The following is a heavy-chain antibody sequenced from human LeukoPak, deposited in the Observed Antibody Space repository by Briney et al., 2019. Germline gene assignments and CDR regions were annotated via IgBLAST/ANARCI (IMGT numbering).Heavy chain of an antibody. Sequence: GGSLRLSCAASGFTFSSYEMNWVRQAPGKGLEWVSYISSSSSTIYYADSVKGRFTISRDNAKNSLYLQMNSLRAEDTAVYYCARAFGTGVDYWGQGTLVTVSS. V-gene: IGHV3-48*03. CDR2: ISSSSSTI. CDR1: GFTFSSYE. CDR3: ARAFGTGVDY. D-gene: IGHD3-10*01. J-gene: IGHJ4*02.